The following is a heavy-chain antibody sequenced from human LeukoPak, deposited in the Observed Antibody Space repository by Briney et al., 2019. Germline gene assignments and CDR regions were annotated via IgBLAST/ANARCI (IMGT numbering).Heavy chain of an antibody. CDR2: ISYDGSNE. CDR3: AKPYTSGYFDY. V-gene: IGHV3-30*18. J-gene: IGHJ4*02. Sequence: GRSLRLSCAGSGFTFSTYGTYWVRQAPGKGLEWVAVISYDGSNEYYADSVKGRFTISRDNSKNTVYLQMNSLRPEDTAVYYCAKPYTSGYFDYWGQGTLVTVSS. D-gene: IGHD3-22*01. CDR1: GFTFSTYG.